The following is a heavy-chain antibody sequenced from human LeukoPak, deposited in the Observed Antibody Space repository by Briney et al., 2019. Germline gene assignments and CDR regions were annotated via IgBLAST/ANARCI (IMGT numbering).Heavy chain of an antibody. CDR3: ARPLGVIIGEGIDAFDI. CDR2: ISYDGSNK. D-gene: IGHD3-10*01. J-gene: IGHJ3*02. Sequence: GGSLRLSCAASGFTSSSYAMHWVRQAPGKGLEWVAVISYDGSNKYYADSMKGRFTISRDNSKNTLYLQMNSLRAEDTAVYYCARPLGVIIGEGIDAFDIWGQGTMVTVSS. CDR1: GFTSSSYA. V-gene: IGHV3-30-3*01.